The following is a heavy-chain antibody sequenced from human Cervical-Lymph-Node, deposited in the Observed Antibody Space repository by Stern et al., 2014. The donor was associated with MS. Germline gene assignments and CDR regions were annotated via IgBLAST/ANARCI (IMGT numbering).Heavy chain of an antibody. V-gene: IGHV5-51*03. CDR1: GYSFTTHW. CDR3: ARLPYSGDNSGTFFDY. Sequence: EVQLVQSGAEVKKPGESLKISCKGSGYSFTTHWIAWVRQVPGKGLECMGIIYPGDSHVRYSPAFQGQVTISADKSVNIAYLQWSSLKASDTAFYYCARLPYSGDNSGTFFDYWGQGTLVIVSS. D-gene: IGHD3-10*01. J-gene: IGHJ4*02. CDR2: IYPGDSHV.